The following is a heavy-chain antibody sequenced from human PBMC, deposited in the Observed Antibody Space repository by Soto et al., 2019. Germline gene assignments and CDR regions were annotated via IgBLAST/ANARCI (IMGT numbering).Heavy chain of an antibody. CDR3: ARHSGCSGGSCYSVYYFGMYV. CDR1: GYSFTSYW. J-gene: IGHJ6*02. D-gene: IGHD2-15*01. V-gene: IGHV5-10-1*01. CDR2: IDPSDSYP. Sequence: GESLKISCKGSGYSFTSYWISWVRQMPGKGLEWMGRIDPSDSYPNYSPSFQGHVTIPADKSVSTAYLQWSSLKASDTAIYYCARHSGCSGGSCYSVYYFGMYVWGQGTTVPSP.